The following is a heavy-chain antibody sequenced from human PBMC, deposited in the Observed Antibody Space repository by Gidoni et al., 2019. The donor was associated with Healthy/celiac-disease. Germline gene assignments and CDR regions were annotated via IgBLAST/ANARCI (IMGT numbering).Heavy chain of an antibody. CDR1: GFTVSSNY. CDR3: ARAVKTTVTTGIFFDY. J-gene: IGHJ4*02. CDR2: IYSGGST. V-gene: IGHV3-53*01. D-gene: IGHD4-17*01. Sequence: EVQLVESGGGLIQPGGSLRLSCAASGFTVSSNYMSWVRQAPGKGLEWVSVIYSGGSTYYADSVNGRFTISRDNSKNTLYLQMNSLRAEDTAVYYCARAVKTTVTTGIFFDYWGQGTLVTVSS.